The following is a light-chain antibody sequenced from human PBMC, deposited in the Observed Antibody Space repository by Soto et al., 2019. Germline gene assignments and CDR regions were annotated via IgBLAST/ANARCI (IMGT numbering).Light chain of an antibody. CDR1: HSVRSS. Sequence: EIVLTQSPATLSLSSGERATLSCRASHSVRSSLAWYQQQPGQAPRLLIYDASNRATGIPARFSGSGSGTDFTLTISSLQPEDFATYYCQQLNSAPFTFGGGTKVDIK. J-gene: IGKJ4*01. CDR2: DAS. CDR3: QQLNSAPFT. V-gene: IGKV3-11*01.